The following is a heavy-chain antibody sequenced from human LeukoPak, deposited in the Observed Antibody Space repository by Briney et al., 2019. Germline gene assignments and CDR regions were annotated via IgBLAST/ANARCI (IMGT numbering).Heavy chain of an antibody. CDR2: IIPNSGGT. J-gene: IGHJ1*01. D-gene: IGHD3-22*01. CDR3: ARGYYDSSDYEYFQH. V-gene: IGHV1-2*02. CDR1: GGTFSSYA. Sequence: ASVKVSCKACGGTFSSYAISWVRQAPGQGLEWMGGIIPNSGGTNSAQKFQGRVTMTRDTSIITAYMELSRLRSDDTAVYFCARGYYDSSDYEYFQHWGQGTLVTVSS.